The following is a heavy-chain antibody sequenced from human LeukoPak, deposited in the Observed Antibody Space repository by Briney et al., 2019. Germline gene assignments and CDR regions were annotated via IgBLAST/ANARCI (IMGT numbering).Heavy chain of an antibody. Sequence: ASVKVSCKASGYTFTGYYMHWVRQAPGRGLEWMGWINPNSGGTNYAQKFQGRVTMTRDTSISTAYMELSRLRSDDTAVYYCARPGSYGYGDYPLDYWGQGTLVTVSS. J-gene: IGHJ4*02. D-gene: IGHD4-17*01. CDR3: ARPGSYGYGDYPLDY. V-gene: IGHV1-2*02. CDR1: GYTFTGYY. CDR2: INPNSGGT.